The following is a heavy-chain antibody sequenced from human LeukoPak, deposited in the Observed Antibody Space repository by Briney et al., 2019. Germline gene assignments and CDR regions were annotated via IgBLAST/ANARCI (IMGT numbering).Heavy chain of an antibody. J-gene: IGHJ3*02. Sequence: PSETLSLTCAVSGGSISSGGYSWSWIRQPPGKGLEWIGYIYYSGSTYYNPSLKSRVTISVDTSKNQFSLKLSSVTAADTAVYYCARGSRAPKDAFDIWGQGTMVTVSS. D-gene: IGHD2-2*01. CDR2: IYYSGST. CDR1: GGSISSGGYS. V-gene: IGHV4-30-4*07. CDR3: ARGSRAPKDAFDI.